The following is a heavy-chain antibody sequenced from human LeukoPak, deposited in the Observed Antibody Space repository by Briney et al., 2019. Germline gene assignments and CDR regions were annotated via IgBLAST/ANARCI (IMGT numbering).Heavy chain of an antibody. CDR2: INPNGGGT. D-gene: IGHD2-2*01. CDR1: GYTFTGYY. Sequence: ASVKVSCKASGYTFTGYYMHWVRQAPGQGLEWMGWINPNGGGTNYAQKFQGRVTMTRDTSISTAYMELSRLRSDDTAVYYCARAGGVYQLSHNDAFDIWGQGTMVTVSS. V-gene: IGHV1-2*02. J-gene: IGHJ3*02. CDR3: ARAGGVYQLSHNDAFDI.